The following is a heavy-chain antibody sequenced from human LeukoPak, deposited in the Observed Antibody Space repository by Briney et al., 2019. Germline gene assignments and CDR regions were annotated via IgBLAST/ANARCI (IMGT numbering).Heavy chain of an antibody. V-gene: IGHV1-69*13. CDR2: IIPIFGTA. J-gene: IGHJ4*02. CDR3: ARAERATTVVYYFDY. Sequence: SVKVSCKASGGTFSSYAISSVRQAPGQGLEWMGGIIPIFGTANYAQKFQGRVTITADESTSTAHMELSSLRSEDTAVYYCARAERATTVVYYFDYWGQGTLVTVSS. CDR1: GGTFSSYA. D-gene: IGHD4-23*01.